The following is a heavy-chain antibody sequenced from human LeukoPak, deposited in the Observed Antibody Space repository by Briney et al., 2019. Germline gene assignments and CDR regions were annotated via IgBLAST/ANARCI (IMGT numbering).Heavy chain of an antibody. CDR2: IYHSGST. D-gene: IGHD2-15*01. V-gene: IGHV4-38-2*01. Sequence: SETLSLTCAVSGYSISSGYYWGWIRQPPGKGLEWIGSIYHSGSTYYNPSLKSRVTISVDTSKNQSSLKLSSVTAADTAVYYCARAGYCSGGSCLRNWFDPWGQGTLVTVSS. CDR3: ARAGYCSGGSCLRNWFDP. CDR1: GYSISSGYY. J-gene: IGHJ5*02.